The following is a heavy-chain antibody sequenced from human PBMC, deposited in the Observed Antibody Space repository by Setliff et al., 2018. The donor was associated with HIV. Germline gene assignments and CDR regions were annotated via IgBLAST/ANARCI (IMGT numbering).Heavy chain of an antibody. D-gene: IGHD2-2*01. CDR1: GGSISSYY. CDR3: ARGVNTGCYHYYYYYMDV. CDR2: IYTSGST. J-gene: IGHJ6*03. Sequence: KPSETLSLTCTVSGGSISSYYWSWIRQPPGKGLEWIGYIYTSGSTNYSPSLKSRATISVDTSKKQFSLKLSSVTAADTAVYYCARGVNTGCYHYYYYYMDVWGKGTTVTVSS. V-gene: IGHV4-4*08.